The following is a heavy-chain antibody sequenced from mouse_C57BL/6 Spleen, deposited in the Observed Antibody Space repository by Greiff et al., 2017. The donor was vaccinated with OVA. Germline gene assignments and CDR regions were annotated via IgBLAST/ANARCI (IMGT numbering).Heavy chain of an antibody. CDR2: INPNNGGT. CDR3: ARWDYHDY. J-gene: IGHJ2*01. V-gene: IGHV1-26*01. D-gene: IGHD2-4*01. Sequence: EVQLQQSGPELVKPGASVKISCKASGYTFTDYYMNWVKQSHGKSLEWIGDINPNNGGTSYNQKFKGKATLTVDKSSSTAYMELRSLTSEDSAVYYCARWDYHDYWGQGTTLTVSS. CDR1: GYTFTDYY.